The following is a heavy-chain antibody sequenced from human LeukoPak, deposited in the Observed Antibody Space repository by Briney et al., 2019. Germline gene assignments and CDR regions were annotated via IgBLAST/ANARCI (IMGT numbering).Heavy chain of an antibody. CDR1: GYSFTSYW. D-gene: IGHD6-13*01. V-gene: IGHV5-51*01. CDR3: ARHGYSSSWYTNWSYYYYMDV. Sequence: PGESLKISCKGSGYSFTSYWIGWVRQMPGKGLEWMGIIYPGDSDTRYSPSFQGQVTISADKSISTAYLQWSSLKASDTAMYYCARHGYSSSWYTNWSYYYYMDVWGKGTTVTVSS. J-gene: IGHJ6*03. CDR2: IYPGDSDT.